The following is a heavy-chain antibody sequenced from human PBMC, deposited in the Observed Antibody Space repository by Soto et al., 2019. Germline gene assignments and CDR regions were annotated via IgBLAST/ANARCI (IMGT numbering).Heavy chain of an antibody. CDR2: ISSSSSTI. Sequence: GGSLRLSCAASGFTFSSYSMNWVRQAPGKGLEWVSYISSSSSTIYYADSVKGRFTISRDNAKNSLYLQMNSLRAEDTAVYYCARKGMFKGVWYYYYMDVWGKGTTVTVSS. CDR1: GFTFSSYS. V-gene: IGHV3-48*01. J-gene: IGHJ6*03. CDR3: ARKGMFKGVWYYYYMDV. D-gene: IGHD2-8*01.